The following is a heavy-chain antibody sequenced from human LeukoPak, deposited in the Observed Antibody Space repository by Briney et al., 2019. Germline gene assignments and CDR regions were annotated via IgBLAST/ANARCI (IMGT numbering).Heavy chain of an antibody. CDR3: AKDPIRGVRPYYFSS. CDR1: GFTFSSYG. Sequence: GGSLRLSCAASGFTFSSYGMQWVRQAPGKGLASVAFIHYDGSNKYYANSVKGRFTISRDNSKNTLYLHMNSLRAEDTAVYYCAKDPIRGVRPYYFSSWGQGTLVTVSS. J-gene: IGHJ4*02. D-gene: IGHD3-10*01. V-gene: IGHV3-30*02. CDR2: IHYDGSNK.